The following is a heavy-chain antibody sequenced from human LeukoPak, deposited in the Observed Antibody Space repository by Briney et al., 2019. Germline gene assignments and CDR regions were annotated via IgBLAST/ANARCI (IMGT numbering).Heavy chain of an antibody. CDR2: ISGYNGKT. V-gene: IGHV1-18*01. CDR3: ARGAGSVIYRQFDY. J-gene: IGHJ4*02. Sequence: ASVKVSCKASGYTFTSYGINWVRQAPGQGLEWMGWISGYNGKTNYTQKLQGRVSMTTDTSTSTVYMELRSLRSDDTAVYYCARGAGSVIYRQFDYWGQGTVVTVSS. D-gene: IGHD3-10*01. CDR1: GYTFTSYG.